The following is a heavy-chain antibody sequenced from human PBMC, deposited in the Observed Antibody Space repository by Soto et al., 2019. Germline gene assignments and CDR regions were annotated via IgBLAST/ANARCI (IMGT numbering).Heavy chain of an antibody. Sequence: GASVKVSCKASGFTFTSSAVQWVRQARGQRLEWIGWIVVGSGNTNYAQKFQERVTITRDMSTSTAYMELSSLRSEDTAVYYCAADLSGRDGYILLNYFDYWGQGTLVTVSS. J-gene: IGHJ4*02. CDR2: IVVGSGNT. CDR1: GFTFTSSA. D-gene: IGHD5-12*01. CDR3: AADLSGRDGYILLNYFDY. V-gene: IGHV1-58*01.